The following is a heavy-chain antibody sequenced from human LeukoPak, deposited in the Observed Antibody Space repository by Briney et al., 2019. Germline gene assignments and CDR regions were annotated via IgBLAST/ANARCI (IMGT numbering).Heavy chain of an antibody. Sequence: SETLSLTCTVSGGSISSYYWSWIRQPAGKGLEWIGRIYTSGSTNYNPSLKSRVTMSVDTSKNQFSLKLSSLTAADTAVYYCARGAQQLVFGWFDPWGQGTLVTVSS. J-gene: IGHJ5*02. CDR2: IYTSGST. D-gene: IGHD6-13*01. V-gene: IGHV4-4*07. CDR1: GGSISSYY. CDR3: ARGAQQLVFGWFDP.